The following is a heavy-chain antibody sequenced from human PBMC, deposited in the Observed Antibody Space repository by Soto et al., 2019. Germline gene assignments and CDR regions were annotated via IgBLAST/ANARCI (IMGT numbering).Heavy chain of an antibody. D-gene: IGHD6-19*01. CDR3: ARGLIRGIAVAGT. CDR1: GGSFTGYY. CDR2: INHSGST. J-gene: IGHJ4*02. V-gene: IGHV4-34*01. Sequence: SETLSLTCAVYGGSFTGYYWTWIRQPPGKGLEWIGEINHSGSTNYNPSLKSRVTISVDKSKNQFSLKLSSVTAADPAVYYCARGLIRGIAVAGTRGQGTLVTVSS.